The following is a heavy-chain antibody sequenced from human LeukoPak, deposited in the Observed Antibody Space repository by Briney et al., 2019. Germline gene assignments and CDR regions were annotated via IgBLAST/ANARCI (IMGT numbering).Heavy chain of an antibody. V-gene: IGHV3-7*01. J-gene: IGHJ4*02. D-gene: IGHD2-15*01. CDR1: GFTFSSYW. CDR3: ARIVVVVAAEFDY. CDR2: IKQDGSEK. Sequence: PGGSLRLSCAASGFTFSSYWMSWVRQAPGKGLEWVANIKQDGSEKYYVDSVKGRFTISRDNAKNSLYLQMNSLRAEDTAVYYCARIVVVVAAEFDYWGQGTLVTVSS.